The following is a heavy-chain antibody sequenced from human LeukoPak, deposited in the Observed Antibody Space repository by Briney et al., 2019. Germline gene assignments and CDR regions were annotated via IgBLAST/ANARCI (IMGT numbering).Heavy chain of an antibody. CDR3: AKGSSDSWYSALEY. V-gene: IGHV3-23*01. CDR2: ISASNGNT. J-gene: IGHJ4*02. D-gene: IGHD3-22*01. CDR1: GFTFSSYA. Sequence: PGGSLRLSCAGSGFTFSSYAMTWVRQAPGKGLKWVSGISASNGNTYHADSVKGRFTISRDNCRGTLYLQMNSLRVEDTAVYYCAKGSSDSWYSALEYWGQGTLVTVSS.